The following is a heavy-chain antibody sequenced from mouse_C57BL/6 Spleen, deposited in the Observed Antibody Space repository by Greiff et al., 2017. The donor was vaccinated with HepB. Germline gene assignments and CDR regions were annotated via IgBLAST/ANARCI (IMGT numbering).Heavy chain of an antibody. J-gene: IGHJ3*01. D-gene: IGHD2-5*01. CDR2: IYPGNSDT. V-gene: IGHV1-5*01. Sequence: VQLQQSGTVLARPGASVKMSCKTSGYTFTSSWMHWVKQRPGQGLEWIGAIYPGNSDTSYNQKFKGKAKLTAVTSASTAYRELSGLTNEDSSVYYYTSGYYSNLSAYWGQGTLVTVSA. CDR1: GYTFTSSW. CDR3: TSGYYSNLSAY.